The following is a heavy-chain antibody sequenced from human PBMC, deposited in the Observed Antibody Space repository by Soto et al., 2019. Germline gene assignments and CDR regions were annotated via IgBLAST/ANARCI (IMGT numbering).Heavy chain of an antibody. J-gene: IGHJ4*02. CDR2: ISSSSSYI. Sequence: PGGSLRLSCAASGFTFSSYSMNWVRQAPGKGLEWVSSISSSSSYIYYADSVKGRFTISRDNAKNSLYLQMNSLRAEDTAVYYCARETVGRGTRKFDYWGQGTLVTVSS. CDR3: ARETVGRGTRKFDY. CDR1: GFTFSSYS. V-gene: IGHV3-21*01. D-gene: IGHD4-17*01.